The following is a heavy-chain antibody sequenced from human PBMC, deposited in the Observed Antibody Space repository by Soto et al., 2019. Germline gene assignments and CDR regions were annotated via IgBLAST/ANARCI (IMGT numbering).Heavy chain of an antibody. Sequence: SETLSLTCTISGGSVSTYYWSWIRQPPGKELEWIGLTSYSGNTNYNPSLKSRVAMAVDTSKNQFSLIVSSVTAADTAVYYCAREAGYYDRSGYNWFDPWGQGIQVTVSS. V-gene: IGHV4-59*02. D-gene: IGHD3-22*01. CDR2: TSYSGNT. CDR3: AREAGYYDRSGYNWFDP. J-gene: IGHJ5*02. CDR1: GGSVSTYY.